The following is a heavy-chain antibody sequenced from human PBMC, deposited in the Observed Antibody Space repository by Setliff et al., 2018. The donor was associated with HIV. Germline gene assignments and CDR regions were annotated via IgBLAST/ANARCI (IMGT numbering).Heavy chain of an antibody. V-gene: IGHV4-39*01. D-gene: IGHD3-22*01. CDR3: ARLGDNSDWRSNYFFYYFDV. CDR2: ISYSGNT. Sequence: SETLSLTCTVSGGSIDSTSYYWGWIRQPPGKGLEWIGTISYSGNTYYRPSLKSRVTISVDTSKNQFSLRLNSVTAADTAVYFCARLGDNSDWRSNYFFYYFDVWGKGTTVTVSS. J-gene: IGHJ6*03. CDR1: GGSIDSTSYY.